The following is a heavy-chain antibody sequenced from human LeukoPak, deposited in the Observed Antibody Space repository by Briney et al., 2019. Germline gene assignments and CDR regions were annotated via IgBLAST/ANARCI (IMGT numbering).Heavy chain of an antibody. V-gene: IGHV4-34*01. CDR2: INHSGST. CDR1: GGSFSGYY. CDR3: ARDDFGVALGGV. Sequence: SETLSLTCAVYGGSFSGYYWSWIRQPPGKGLEWIGEINHSGSTNYNPSLKSRVTILLDRSRNQFSLKLSSVTAADTAVYYCARDDFGVALGGVWGMGTTVIVSS. D-gene: IGHD3-3*01. J-gene: IGHJ6*04.